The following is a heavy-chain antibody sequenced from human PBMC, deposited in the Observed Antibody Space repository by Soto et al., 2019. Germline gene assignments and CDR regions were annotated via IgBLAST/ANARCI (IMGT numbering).Heavy chain of an antibody. V-gene: IGHV1-69*02. Sequence: QVQLVQSGAEVKKPGSSVKVSCKASGGTFSRYTINWVRQAPGQGLEWMGRIIPIAAIANYTQKFQGRVTITVDKSSTTAYMQLSSLLSDYTAVYYCARGSTTVRGATSWFDPWGQGTLITVSS. CDR1: GGTFSRYT. CDR2: IIPIAAIA. D-gene: IGHD3-10*01. J-gene: IGHJ5*02. CDR3: ARGSTTVRGATSWFDP.